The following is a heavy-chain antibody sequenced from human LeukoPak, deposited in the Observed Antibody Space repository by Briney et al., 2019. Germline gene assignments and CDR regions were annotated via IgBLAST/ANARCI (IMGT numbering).Heavy chain of an antibody. CDR1: GFTFSSYA. Sequence: PGRSLRLSCAASGFTFSSYAMHWVRQAPGKGLEWVAVISYDGSNKYYADSVKGRFTISRDNAKNSLYLQMNSLRAEDTAVYYCARDDRYSSSSSDFDYWGQGTLVTVSS. D-gene: IGHD6-6*01. V-gene: IGHV3-30-3*01. CDR3: ARDDRYSSSSSDFDY. CDR2: ISYDGSNK. J-gene: IGHJ4*02.